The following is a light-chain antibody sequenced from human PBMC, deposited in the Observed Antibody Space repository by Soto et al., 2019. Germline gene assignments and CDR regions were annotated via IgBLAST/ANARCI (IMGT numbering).Light chain of an antibody. CDR3: LQHNSYPRT. V-gene: IGKV1-17*03. CDR2: AAS. CDR1: QTISTW. J-gene: IGKJ1*01. Sequence: GYRVTITCRASQTISTWMAWYQQKPGKAPKRLIYAASSLQSEVPSRFSGSGSGTEFTLTISSLQPEDFATYYCLQHNSYPRTFGQGTKVDIK.